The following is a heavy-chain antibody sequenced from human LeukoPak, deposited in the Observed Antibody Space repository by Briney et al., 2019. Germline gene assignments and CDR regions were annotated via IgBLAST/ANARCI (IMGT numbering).Heavy chain of an antibody. CDR1: GFTFSSYA. Sequence: GGSLRLSCAASGFTFSSYAMSWVRQAPGKGLEWVSAISGSGGSTYYADSVKGRFTISRDNSKNTLYLQMNSLRAEDTAVYYCARVRGVHRVFDYWGQGTLVTVSS. CDR2: ISGSGGST. J-gene: IGHJ4*02. V-gene: IGHV3-23*01. CDR3: ARVRGVHRVFDY. D-gene: IGHD3-10*01.